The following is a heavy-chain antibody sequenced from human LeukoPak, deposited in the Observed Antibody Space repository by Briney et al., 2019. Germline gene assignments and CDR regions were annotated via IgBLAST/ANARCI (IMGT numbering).Heavy chain of an antibody. V-gene: IGHV4-4*02. Sequence: SETLSLTCAVSGGSISSSNWWSWVRQPPGKGLEWIGEIYHSGSTNYNPSLKGRVTISVDKSKNQFSLKLSSVTAADTAVYYCARARVLPWFGERRYYFDYWGQGTLVTVSS. D-gene: IGHD3-10*01. J-gene: IGHJ4*02. CDR3: ARARVLPWFGERRYYFDY. CDR1: GGSISSSNW. CDR2: IYHSGST.